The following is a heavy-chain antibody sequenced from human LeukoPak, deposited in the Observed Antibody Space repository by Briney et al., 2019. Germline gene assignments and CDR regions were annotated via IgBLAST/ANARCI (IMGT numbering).Heavy chain of an antibody. J-gene: IGHJ4*02. CDR1: GGTFSSYA. CDR3: ARILFGGVIAPDY. V-gene: IGHV1-18*01. CDR2: ISAYNGNT. D-gene: IGHD3-16*02. Sequence: GASVKVSCKASGGTFSSYAISWARQAPGQGLEWMGWISAYNGNTNYAQKLQGRVTMTTDTSTSTAYMELRSLRSDDTAVYYCARILFGGVIAPDYWGQGTLVTVSS.